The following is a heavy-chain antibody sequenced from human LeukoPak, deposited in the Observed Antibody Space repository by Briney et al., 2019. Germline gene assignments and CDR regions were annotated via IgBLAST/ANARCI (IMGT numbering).Heavy chain of an antibody. CDR3: AFTLGDYYDSSGYPKYFQH. CDR1: GGPFSGYY. D-gene: IGHD3-22*01. Sequence: PSETLSLTCAVYGGPFSGYYWSWIRQPPGKGLEWIGEINHSGSTNYNPSLKSRVTISVDTSKNQFSLKLSSVTAADTAVYYCAFTLGDYYDSSGYPKYFQHWGQGTLVTVSS. CDR2: INHSGST. V-gene: IGHV4-34*01. J-gene: IGHJ1*01.